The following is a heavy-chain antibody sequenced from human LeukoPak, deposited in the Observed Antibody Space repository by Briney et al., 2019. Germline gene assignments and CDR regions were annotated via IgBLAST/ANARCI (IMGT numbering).Heavy chain of an antibody. Sequence: SETLSLTCTVSGGSISSYYWIWIRQPPGKGLEWIGYIYYSGSTNYNPSLKSRVTISVDTSKNQFSLKLSSVTAADTAVYYCARDPLVRGVKHAFDIWGQGTMVTVSS. J-gene: IGHJ3*02. CDR1: GGSISSYY. CDR3: ARDPLVRGVKHAFDI. CDR2: IYYSGST. V-gene: IGHV4-59*12. D-gene: IGHD3-10*01.